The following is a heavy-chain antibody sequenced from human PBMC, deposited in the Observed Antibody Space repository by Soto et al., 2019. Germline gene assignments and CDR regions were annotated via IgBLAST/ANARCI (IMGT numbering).Heavy chain of an antibody. CDR3: ARDTRIPAAVN. J-gene: IGHJ4*02. CDR1: GGSISSGDYY. V-gene: IGHV4-30-4*01. D-gene: IGHD2-2*01. Sequence: PSETLSLTCTVSGGSISSGDYYWSWIRQPPGKGLEWIGYIYYSGSTYYNPSLRSRVTISVDTSKNQFSLKLSSVTAADTAVYYCARDTRIPAAVNWGQGTLVTVSS. CDR2: IYYSGST.